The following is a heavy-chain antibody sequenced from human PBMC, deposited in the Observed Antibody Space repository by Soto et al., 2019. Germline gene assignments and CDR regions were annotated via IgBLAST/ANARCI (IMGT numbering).Heavy chain of an antibody. J-gene: IGHJ3*02. D-gene: IGHD2-21*01. CDR1: GGSLTDHY. V-gene: IGHV4-59*11. Sequence: QVQLQESGPGLVKPSETLSLTCTVAGGSLTDHYWNWFRQSPGKGLHWIGYVYYSGGTNYNPSLKNRVTMSVDTSKNQFSLNLRSVTAADTAVYYCARGNDWKSSTFDIWGQGTMVSVSS. CDR2: VYYSGGT. CDR3: ARGNDWKSSTFDI.